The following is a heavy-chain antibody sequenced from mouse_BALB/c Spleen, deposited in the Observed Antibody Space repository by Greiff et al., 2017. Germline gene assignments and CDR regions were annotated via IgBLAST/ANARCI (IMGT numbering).Heavy chain of an antibody. V-gene: IGHV5-4*02. CDR3: ARAQVDYAMDY. CDR1: GFTFSDYY. J-gene: IGHJ4*01. CDR2: ISDGGSYT. Sequence: EVKLMESGGGLVKPGGSLKLSCAASGFTFSDYYMYWVRQTPEKRLEWVATISDGGSYTYYPDSVKGRFTISRDNAKNNLYLQMSSLKSEDTAMYYCARAQVDYAMDYWGQGTSVTVSS. D-gene: IGHD3-2*02.